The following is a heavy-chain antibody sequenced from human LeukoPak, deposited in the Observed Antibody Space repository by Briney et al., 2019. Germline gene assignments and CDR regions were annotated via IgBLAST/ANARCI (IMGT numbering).Heavy chain of an antibody. V-gene: IGHV1-24*01. Sequence: ASVKVSCKVSGYTLTELSMHWVRQAPGKGLEWMGGFDPEDGETIYAQKFQGRVTITADKSTSTAYMELSSLRSEDTAVYYCAREPTSIAAAVLDYWGQGTLVTVSS. CDR1: GYTLTELS. J-gene: IGHJ4*02. D-gene: IGHD6-13*01. CDR2: FDPEDGET. CDR3: AREPTSIAAAVLDY.